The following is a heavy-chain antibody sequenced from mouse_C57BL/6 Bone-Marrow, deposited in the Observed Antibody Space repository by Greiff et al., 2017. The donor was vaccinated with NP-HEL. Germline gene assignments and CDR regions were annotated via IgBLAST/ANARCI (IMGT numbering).Heavy chain of an antibody. CDR3: ASPLIYYYGSSYWYFDV. J-gene: IGHJ1*03. CDR2: IYPGDGDT. CDR1: GYAFSSSW. V-gene: IGHV1-82*01. Sequence: QVQLKQSGPELVKPGASVKISCKASGYAFSSSWMNWVKQRPGKGLEWIGRIYPGDGDTNYNGKFKGKATLTADKSSSTAYMQLSSLTSEDSAVYFCASPLIYYYGSSYWYFDVWGTGTTVTVSS. D-gene: IGHD1-1*01.